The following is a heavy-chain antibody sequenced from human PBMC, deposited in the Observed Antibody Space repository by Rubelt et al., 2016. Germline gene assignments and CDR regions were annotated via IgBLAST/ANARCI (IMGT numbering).Heavy chain of an antibody. D-gene: IGHD2-15*01. CDR2: YDGSNK. J-gene: IGHJ6*02. CDR3: ARKVCSGGSCYSEYYYYYGMDV. Sequence: YDGSNKYYADSVKGRFTISRDNSKNTLYLQMNSLRAEDTAVYYCARKVCSGGSCYSEYYYYYGMDVWGQGTTVTVSS. V-gene: IGHV3-30*07.